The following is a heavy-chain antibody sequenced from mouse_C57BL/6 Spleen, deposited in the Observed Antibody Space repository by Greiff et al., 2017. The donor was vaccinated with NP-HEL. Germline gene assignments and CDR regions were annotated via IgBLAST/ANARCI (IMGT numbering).Heavy chain of an antibody. Sequence: EVQLVESGGGLVQPGGSLKLSCAASGFTFSDYYMYWVRQTPEKRLEWVAYISNGGGSTYYPDTVKGRFTISRDNAKNTLYLQMSRLKSEDTAMYYCARQGGYYGSSHWYFDVWGTGTTVTVSS. D-gene: IGHD1-1*01. V-gene: IGHV5-12*01. CDR1: GFTFSDYY. CDR3: ARQGGYYGSSHWYFDV. J-gene: IGHJ1*03. CDR2: ISNGGGST.